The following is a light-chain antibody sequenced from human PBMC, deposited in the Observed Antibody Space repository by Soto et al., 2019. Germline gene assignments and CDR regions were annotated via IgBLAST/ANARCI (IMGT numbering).Light chain of an antibody. V-gene: IGKV1-39*01. Sequence: DIQMSQSPSSLSASVGDRVTITCRASQSVRNNVNWYQQKTGKATKLLISTASSLRSGVPSRFSGSGSGTTFILTISSLQPEDFAIYYCQQTYSALSITFGGGTKVEIK. CDR3: QQTYSALSIT. CDR2: TAS. J-gene: IGKJ4*01. CDR1: QSVRNN.